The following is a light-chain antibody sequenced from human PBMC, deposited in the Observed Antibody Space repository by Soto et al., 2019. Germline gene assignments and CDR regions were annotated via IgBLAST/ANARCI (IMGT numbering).Light chain of an antibody. CDR3: SSYTSSSTYV. CDR2: DVS. J-gene: IGLJ1*01. V-gene: IGLV2-14*01. CDR1: SSDVGGYNY. Sequence: QSALTQPASVSGSPGQSITLSCTGTSSDVGGYNYVSWYQQHPGKAPKLMIYDVSNRPSGVSNRFSGSKSGNTASLTISGLQAEDEADYYCSSYTSSSTYVFGTGPKVPVL.